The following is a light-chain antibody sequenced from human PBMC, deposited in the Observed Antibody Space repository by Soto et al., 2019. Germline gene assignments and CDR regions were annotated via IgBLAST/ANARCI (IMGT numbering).Light chain of an antibody. V-gene: IGLV2-8*01. Sequence: QSALTQPPSASGSPGQSVTISCTGTSSDVGGYNYVSWYQQHPGKAPNLILYEVSKRPSGVPDRFSGSKSGNTASLTVSGLQADDLADCYCSSDAGSNNVVFGGGTKLTVL. CDR1: SSDVGGYNY. CDR3: SSDAGSNNVV. CDR2: EVS. J-gene: IGLJ2*01.